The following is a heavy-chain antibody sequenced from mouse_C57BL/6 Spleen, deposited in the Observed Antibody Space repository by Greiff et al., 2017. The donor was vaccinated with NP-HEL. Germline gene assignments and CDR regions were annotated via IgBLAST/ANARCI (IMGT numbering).Heavy chain of an antibody. CDR1: GYTFTDYE. J-gene: IGHJ2*01. Sequence: VQLQQSGAELVRPGASVTLSCKASGYTFTDYEMHWVKQTPVHGLEWIGAIDPETGGTSYNQKFKGKAILTADKSSSTAYMELRSLTSEDSAVYYGTRRNGNYPYYFDYWGQGTTLTVSS. CDR2: IDPETGGT. V-gene: IGHV1-15*01. CDR3: TRRNGNYPYYFDY. D-gene: IGHD2-1*01.